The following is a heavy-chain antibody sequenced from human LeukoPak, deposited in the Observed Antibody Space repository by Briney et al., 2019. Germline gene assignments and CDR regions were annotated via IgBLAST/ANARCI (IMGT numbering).Heavy chain of an antibody. D-gene: IGHD3-10*01. J-gene: IGHJ4*02. CDR1: GFTFSSYA. CDR2: ITGSGGTT. Sequence: HPGGSLRLSCAASGFTFSSYAMSWVRQAPGKGLEWVSAITGSGGTTYYADSVKGRFTISRDNSKNTLYLQMSSLGAEDTAVYYCAKVASYSQSSYGSGSFDHWGQETLVTVSS. CDR3: AKVASYSQSSYGSGSFDH. V-gene: IGHV3-23*01.